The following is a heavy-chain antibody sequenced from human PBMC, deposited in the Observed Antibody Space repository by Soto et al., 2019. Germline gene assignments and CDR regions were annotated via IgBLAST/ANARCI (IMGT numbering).Heavy chain of an antibody. V-gene: IGHV1-2*04. CDR3: ARDLGITGTTPYYYRMAV. Sequence: GASVKVSCKASGYTFTGYYMHWVRQAPGQGLEWMGWINPNSGGTNYAQKFQGWVTMTRDTSISTAYMELSRLRSDDTAVYYCARDLGITGTTPYYYRMAVWGQGTTVTVSS. J-gene: IGHJ6*02. CDR2: INPNSGGT. CDR1: GYTFTGYY. D-gene: IGHD1-20*01.